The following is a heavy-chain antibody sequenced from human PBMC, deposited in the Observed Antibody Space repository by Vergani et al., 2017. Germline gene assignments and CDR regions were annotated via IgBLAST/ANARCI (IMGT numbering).Heavy chain of an antibody. CDR3: ARMGGYDEGDAFRIGYFDS. V-gene: IGHV4-31*03. J-gene: IGHJ4*02. CDR2: IYYTGST. CDR1: GDSISSGVYY. Sequence: QVQLQESGPGLVKPSQTLSLTCSVSGDSISSGVYYWNWIRQHPGKGLVWIGYIYYTGSTHHNPSLRRRINMSVDTSKNQFSLKLNSVTAADTAMYYCARMGGYDEGDAFRIGYFDSWGPGILVTVSS. D-gene: IGHD3-22*01.